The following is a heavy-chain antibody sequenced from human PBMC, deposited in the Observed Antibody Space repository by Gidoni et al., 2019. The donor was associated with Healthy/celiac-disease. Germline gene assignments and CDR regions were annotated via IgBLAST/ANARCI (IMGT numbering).Heavy chain of an antibody. CDR2: ISWNSGSI. CDR3: AKEIENYYDSSGYYPFDY. D-gene: IGHD3-22*01. CDR1: GFTFDDYA. J-gene: IGHJ4*02. Sequence: EVQLVESGGGLVQPGRSLRLSCAASGFTFDDYAMHWVRQAPGKGLEWVSGISWNSGSIGYADSVKGRFTISRDNAKNSLYLQMNSLRAEDTALYYCAKEIENYYDSSGYYPFDYWGQGTLVTVSS. V-gene: IGHV3-9*01.